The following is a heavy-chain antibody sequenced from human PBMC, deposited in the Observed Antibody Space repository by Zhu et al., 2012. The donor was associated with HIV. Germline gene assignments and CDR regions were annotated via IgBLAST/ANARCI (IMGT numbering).Heavy chain of an antibody. Sequence: QVQLQQWGAGLLKPSETLSLTCAVYGGSFSGYYWSWIRQPPGKGLEWIGEINHSGSTNYNPSLKSRVTISVDTSKNQFSLKLSSVTAADTAVYYCASHASWFGELLEAFDIWGQGTMVTVSS. CDR3: ASHASWFGELLEAFDI. CDR2: INHSGST. V-gene: IGHV4-34*01. CDR1: GGSFSGYY. J-gene: IGHJ3*02. D-gene: IGHD3-10*01.